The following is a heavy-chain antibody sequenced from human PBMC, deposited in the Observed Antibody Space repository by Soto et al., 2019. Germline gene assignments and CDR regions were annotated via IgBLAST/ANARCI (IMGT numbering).Heavy chain of an antibody. CDR2: INHSGST. Sequence: QVQLQQWGAGLLKPSETLSLTCAVYGGSFSGYYWSWIRQPPGKGLEWIGEINHSGSTNYNPSLKSPVTISVDTSKNQFSLKLSSVTAADTAVYYCARTGSGSYYRGLGGYYYYYYMDVWGKGTMVTVSS. V-gene: IGHV4-34*01. CDR3: ARTGSGSYYRGLGGYYYYYYMDV. CDR1: GGSFSGYY. J-gene: IGHJ6*03. D-gene: IGHD3-10*01.